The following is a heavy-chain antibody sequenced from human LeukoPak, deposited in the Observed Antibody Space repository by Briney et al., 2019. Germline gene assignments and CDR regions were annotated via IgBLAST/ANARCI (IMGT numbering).Heavy chain of an antibody. CDR3: VRDRKLVRGVILSVYGMDV. CDR1: GGSISSADYY. J-gene: IGHJ6*02. Sequence: PSETLTLTCTVSGGSISSADYYWSWIRQPPGKGLEWIGHIHYSGSTDYNPSLKSRVTISVDTSKNQFSLKLSSVTAADTAVYYCVRDRKLVRGVILSVYGMDVWGQGTTVTVSS. V-gene: IGHV4-30-4*01. CDR2: IHYSGST. D-gene: IGHD3-10*01.